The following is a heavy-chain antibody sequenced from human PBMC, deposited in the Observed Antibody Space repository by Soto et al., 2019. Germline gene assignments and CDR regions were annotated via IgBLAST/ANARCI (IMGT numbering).Heavy chain of an antibody. Sequence: PGESLKISCKGSGYSFTSYWIGWVRQMPGKGLEWMGIIYPGDSDTRYSPSFQGQVTISADKSISTAYLQWSSLKASDTAMYYCARQTTAPNYYYYGMDVWGQGTTVTVSS. CDR2: IYPGDSDT. CDR1: GYSFTSYW. V-gene: IGHV5-51*01. D-gene: IGHD4-17*01. CDR3: ARQTTAPNYYYYGMDV. J-gene: IGHJ6*02.